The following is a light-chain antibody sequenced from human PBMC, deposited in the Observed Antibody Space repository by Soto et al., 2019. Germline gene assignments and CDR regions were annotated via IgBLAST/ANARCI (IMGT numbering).Light chain of an antibody. CDR2: KAS. J-gene: IGKJ1*01. CDR1: QSISSW. Sequence: DIRMTQSPSTLSASVGDRVIITCRASQSISSWLAWYQQKPGKAPKLLIYKASSLESGVPSRFSGSGSGTEFTLTISSLQPDDFATYYCQQYNSYWTFGQGTKVDI. V-gene: IGKV1-5*03. CDR3: QQYNSYWT.